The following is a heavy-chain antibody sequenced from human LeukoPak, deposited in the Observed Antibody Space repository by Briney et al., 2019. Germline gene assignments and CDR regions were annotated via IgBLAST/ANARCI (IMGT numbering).Heavy chain of an antibody. CDR1: GGSISSYY. V-gene: IGHV4-59*01. Sequence: PSETLSLTCTVSGGSISSYYWSWIRQPPGKGLEWIGYIYYSGSTNYNPSLKSRVTISVDTSQNQFYLKLSSVTAADTAVYYCARDGYSGSDALWGQGTLVTVSS. CDR3: ARDGYSGSDAL. J-gene: IGHJ4*02. CDR2: IYYSGST. D-gene: IGHD5-12*01.